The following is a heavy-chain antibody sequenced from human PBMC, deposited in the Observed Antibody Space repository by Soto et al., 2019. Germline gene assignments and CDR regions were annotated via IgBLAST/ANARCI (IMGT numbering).Heavy chain of an antibody. Sequence: GSLRLSCAASGFTFSNAWMNWVRQAPGKGLEWVGRIKSKTDGGTTDYAAPVKGRFTISRDDSKNTLYLQMNSLKTEDTAVYYCATNYDSSPGLAFDIWGQGTMVTVSS. CDR2: IKSKTDGGTT. J-gene: IGHJ3*02. CDR3: ATNYDSSPGLAFDI. D-gene: IGHD3-22*01. V-gene: IGHV3-15*07. CDR1: GFTFSNAW.